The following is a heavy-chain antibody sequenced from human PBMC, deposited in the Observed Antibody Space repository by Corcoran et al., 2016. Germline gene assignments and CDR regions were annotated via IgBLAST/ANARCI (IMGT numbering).Heavy chain of an antibody. CDR3: AKYQRASLDQ. J-gene: IGHJ4*02. CDR2: TYYRSSWDN. V-gene: IGHV6-1*01. Sequence: QVQLQQSGPGLVKPSQTLSLTCAISGDNVSSNSAAWNWIRQSPSRGLEWLGRTYYRSSWDNEYALSVKSRITINPDTSKNQISLQLNSVTPEDTAVYYCAKYQRASLDQWGQGTLVTVSS. CDR1: GDNVSSNSAA.